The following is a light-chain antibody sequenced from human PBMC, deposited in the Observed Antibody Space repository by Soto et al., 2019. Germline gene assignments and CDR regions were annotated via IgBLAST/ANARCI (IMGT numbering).Light chain of an antibody. CDR3: SSYTSSRHNWV. CDR1: SSDVGGYNY. CDR2: DVS. Sequence: QSVLTQPASVSGSPGQSITISCTGTSSDVGGYNYVSWYQQHPGKAPKLMIYDVSNRPSGVSNRFSGSKSGNTASLTISGLQAEDEADYYCSSYTSSRHNWVFGGGTKLTVL. V-gene: IGLV2-14*01. J-gene: IGLJ3*02.